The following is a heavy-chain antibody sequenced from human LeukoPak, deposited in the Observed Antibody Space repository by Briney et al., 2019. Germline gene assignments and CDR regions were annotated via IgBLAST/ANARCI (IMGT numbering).Heavy chain of an antibody. CDR3: AKDLRGITAGLDY. J-gene: IGHJ4*02. CDR2: FSGSRGST. V-gene: IGHV3-23*01. D-gene: IGHD6-13*01. CDR1: GFTLSSYA. Sequence: RGSLRLSSAHPGFTLSSYAMSWVRQAPGKGLEWGSAFSGSRGSTYYADSVKGRYTNSRDNSKKTLYLQMNSLRAEDTAVYYCAKDLRGITAGLDYGGQGTLVTV.